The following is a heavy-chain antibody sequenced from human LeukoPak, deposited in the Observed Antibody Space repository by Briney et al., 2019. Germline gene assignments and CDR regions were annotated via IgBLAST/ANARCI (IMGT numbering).Heavy chain of an antibody. V-gene: IGHV3-66*02. J-gene: IGHJ4*02. CDR1: GFTVSSNY. Sequence: GGSLRLSCAASGFTVSSNYMSWVRQAPGKGLEWVSVIYSGGSTYYADSVKGRFTISRDNSKNTLYLQMNSLRAEDTAVYYCARPFNKYGSSGYPLHWGQGTLVTVSS. D-gene: IGHD3-22*01. CDR2: IYSGGST. CDR3: ARPFNKYGSSGYPLH.